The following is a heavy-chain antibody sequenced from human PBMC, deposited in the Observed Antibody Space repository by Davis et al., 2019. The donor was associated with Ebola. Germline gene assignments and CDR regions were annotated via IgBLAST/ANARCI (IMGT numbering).Heavy chain of an antibody. V-gene: IGHV3-48*04. CDR3: ERETTRGAFDI. J-gene: IGHJ3*02. D-gene: IGHD1-7*01. CDR1: GFTFSSYG. CDR2: ISSSGSTI. Sequence: GESLKISCAASGFTFSSYGMHWVRQAPGKGLEWVSYISSSGSTIYYADSVKGRFTISTDNAKNSLYLQMNSLRAEDTAVYYCERETTRGAFDIWGQGTMVTVSS.